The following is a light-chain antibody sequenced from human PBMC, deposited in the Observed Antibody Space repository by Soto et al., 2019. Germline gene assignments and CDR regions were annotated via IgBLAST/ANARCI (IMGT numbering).Light chain of an antibody. CDR3: QQYNNWPLT. V-gene: IGKV3-20*01. J-gene: IGKJ4*01. CDR2: GAS. Sequence: EIVLTQSPGTLSLSPGERATLSCRASQNVDSNYLAWYQQKPGQAPRIIIFGASGRATGIPDRFSGSGSGTDFTLTISRLEPEDFAVYSCQQYNNWPLTFGGGTKVEIK. CDR1: QNVDSNY.